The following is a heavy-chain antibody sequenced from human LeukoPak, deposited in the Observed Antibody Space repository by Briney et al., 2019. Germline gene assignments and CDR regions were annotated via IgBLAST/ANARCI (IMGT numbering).Heavy chain of an antibody. V-gene: IGHV3-21*01. CDR3: ARASPLGMATTYPDY. CDR2: ISSSSSYI. J-gene: IGHJ4*02. D-gene: IGHD5-24*01. CDR1: GFTFSSYS. Sequence: PGGSLRLSCAASGFTFSSYSMNWVRQAPGKGLEWVSSISSSSSYIYYADSVKGRFTISRDNAKNSLYLQMNSLRAEDTAVYYCARASPLGMATTYPDYWGQGTLVTVSS.